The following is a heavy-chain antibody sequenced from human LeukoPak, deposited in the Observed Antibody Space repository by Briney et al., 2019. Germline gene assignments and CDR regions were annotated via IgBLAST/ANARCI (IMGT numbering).Heavy chain of an antibody. D-gene: IGHD6-13*01. CDR3: TRDLLSSSWVHFHH. V-gene: IGHV4-59*01. CDR2: IYDSGNT. Sequence: PSETLSLICTVSGGSISGYYWSWIRQPPGKGLEWIGYIYDSGNTNYNPSLKSRVTISVDTSKNQFSLKLSSVTAADTAVYYCTRDLLSSSWVHFHHWGQGALVTVSS. J-gene: IGHJ1*01. CDR1: GGSISGYY.